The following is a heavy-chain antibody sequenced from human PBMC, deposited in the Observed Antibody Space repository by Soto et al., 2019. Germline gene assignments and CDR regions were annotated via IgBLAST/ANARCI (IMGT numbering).Heavy chain of an antibody. CDR2: INSDGSST. CDR3: ARGPAGYYSCGREV. CDR1: GFTFSSYW. V-gene: IGHV3-74*01. J-gene: IGHJ6*02. Sequence: EVQLVESGGGLVQPGGSLRLSCAASGFTFSSYWMHWVRQAPGKGLVWVSRINSDGSSTSYADSVRGRFTISRDNAKNTRYLQVNSVRGGDRAVYYCARGPAGYYSCGREVWGQGTTVTVSS.